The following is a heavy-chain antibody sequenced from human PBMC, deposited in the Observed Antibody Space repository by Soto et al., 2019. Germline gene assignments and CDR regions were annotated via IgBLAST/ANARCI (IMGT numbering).Heavy chain of an antibody. D-gene: IGHD3-10*01. J-gene: IGHJ4*02. V-gene: IGHV3-23*01. Sequence: EVQLLESGGGLVQPGGSLRLSCAASGFTFSSYAMSWVRQAPGKGLEWVSAISGSGGSTYYADSVKGRFTISRDNSKNKLYFQLNSLRAEDTAVYYCAKRELLWFGLNWGQGTLVTVSS. CDR1: GFTFSSYA. CDR2: ISGSGGST. CDR3: AKRELLWFGLN.